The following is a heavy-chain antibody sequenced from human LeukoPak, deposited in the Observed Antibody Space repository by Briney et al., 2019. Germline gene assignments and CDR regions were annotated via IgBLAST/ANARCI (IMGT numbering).Heavy chain of an antibody. J-gene: IGHJ3*02. CDR1: GGSIGSYY. CDR3: ARHHSSTRFDAFDI. D-gene: IGHD2-2*01. CDR2: IYYSGST. V-gene: IGHV4-59*08. Sequence: SETLSLTCTVSGGSIGSYYWSWIRQPPGKGLEWIWYIYYSGSTNYNPSLKSRVTISVDTSKNQFSLKLSSVTAADTAVYYCARHHSSTRFDAFDIWGQGTMVTVSS.